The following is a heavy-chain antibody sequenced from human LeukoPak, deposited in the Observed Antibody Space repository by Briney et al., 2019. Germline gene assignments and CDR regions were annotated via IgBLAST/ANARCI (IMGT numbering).Heavy chain of an antibody. CDR2: IRYDGSNK. CDR1: GFTFSSYG. Sequence: GESLRLSCAASGFTFSSYGMHWVRQAPGKGLEWVAFIRYDGSNKYYADSVKGRFPISRDNSKNTLYLQMNSLRAEDTAVYYCAKDDTAMVIPFDYWGQGTLVTVSS. D-gene: IGHD5-18*01. CDR3: AKDDTAMVIPFDY. J-gene: IGHJ4*02. V-gene: IGHV3-30*02.